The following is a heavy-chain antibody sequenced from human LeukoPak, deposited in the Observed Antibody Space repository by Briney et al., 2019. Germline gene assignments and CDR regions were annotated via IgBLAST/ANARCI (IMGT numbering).Heavy chain of an antibody. J-gene: IGHJ4*02. D-gene: IGHD2-8*01. CDR2: IRSKAYGGTT. V-gene: IGHV3-49*03. Sequence: GGSLRLSCTASGFTFGDYAMSWFRQAPGKGLEWVGFIRSKAYGGTTEYAASVKGRFTISRDDSKSIAYLQMNSLKTEDTAVYYCTRDRRSFCANGVCSPFDYWGQGTLVTVSS. CDR1: GFTFGDYA. CDR3: TRDRRSFCANGVCSPFDY.